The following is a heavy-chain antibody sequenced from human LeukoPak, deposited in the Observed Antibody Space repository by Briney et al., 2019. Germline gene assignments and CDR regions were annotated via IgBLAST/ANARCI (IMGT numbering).Heavy chain of an antibody. V-gene: IGHV3-23*01. CDR1: GFTFSSYA. CDR3: AKGPSIVVVVAALGY. Sequence: GGSLRLSCAASGFTFSSYAMSWFRQAPGKGLEWASAISGSGGSTYYADSVKGRFTISRDNSKNTLYLQMNSLRAEDAAVYYCAKGPSIVVVVAALGYWGQGTLVTVSS. D-gene: IGHD2-15*01. J-gene: IGHJ4*02. CDR2: ISGSGGST.